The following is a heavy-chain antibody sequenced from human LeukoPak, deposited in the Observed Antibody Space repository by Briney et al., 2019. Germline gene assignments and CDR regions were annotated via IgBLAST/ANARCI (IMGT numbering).Heavy chain of an antibody. V-gene: IGHV3-13*01. J-gene: IGHJ4*02. CDR3: ARAYSNYVFDY. Sequence: GGSLRLSCAASGFTFSSYDMHWVRQATGKGLEWVSAIGTAGDTYYPGSVKGRLTISRENAKNSLYLQMNSLRAGDTAVYYCARAYSNYVFDYWGQGTLVTVSS. D-gene: IGHD4-11*01. CDR2: IGTAGDT. CDR1: GFTFSSYD.